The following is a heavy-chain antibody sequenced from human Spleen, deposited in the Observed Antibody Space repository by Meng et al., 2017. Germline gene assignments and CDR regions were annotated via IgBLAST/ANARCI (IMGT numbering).Heavy chain of an antibody. CDR3: ARDYYYGSGSYLSYYYYYYGMDV. Sequence: SETLSLTCAVYGGSFSGYYWSWIRQPPGKGLEWIGEINHSGSTNYNPSLKSRVTISVDTSKNQFSLKLSSVTAADTAVYYCARDYYYGSGSYLSYYYYYYGMDVWGQGTTVTVSS. CDR2: INHSGST. CDR1: GGSFSGYY. V-gene: IGHV4-34*01. J-gene: IGHJ6*02. D-gene: IGHD3-10*01.